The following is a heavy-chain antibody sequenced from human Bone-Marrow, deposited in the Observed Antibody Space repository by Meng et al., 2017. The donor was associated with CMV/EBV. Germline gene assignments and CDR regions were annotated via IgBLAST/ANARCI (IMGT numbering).Heavy chain of an antibody. CDR2: INHSGST. V-gene: IGHV4-34*01. Sequence: GSLRLSCAVYGGSFSGYYWSWIRQSPGKGLEWIGEINHSGSTNYNPSLKSRVTISVDTSKNQFSLNLSSVTAADTAVYYCARGLGGSGAGAFDYWARERWSPSPQ. CDR3: ARGLGGSGAGAFDY. J-gene: IGHJ4*02. CDR1: GGSFSGYY. D-gene: IGHD6-13*01.